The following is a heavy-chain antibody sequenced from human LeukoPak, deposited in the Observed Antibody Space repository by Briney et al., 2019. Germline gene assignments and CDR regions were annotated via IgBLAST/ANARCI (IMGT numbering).Heavy chain of an antibody. Sequence: SETLSLTCTVSGGSISSSSYYWGWIRQPPGKGLEWIGSIYYSGSTYYNPSLKSRVTISVDTSKNQFSLKLSSVTAADTAVYYCARHQMSSSWPTGDWFDPWGQGTLVTVSS. CDR1: GGSISSSSYY. CDR2: IYYSGST. J-gene: IGHJ5*02. D-gene: IGHD6-13*01. V-gene: IGHV4-39*01. CDR3: ARHQMSSSWPTGDWFDP.